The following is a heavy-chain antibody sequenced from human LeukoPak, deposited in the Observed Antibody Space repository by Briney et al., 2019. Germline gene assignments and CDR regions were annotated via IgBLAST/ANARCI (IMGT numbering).Heavy chain of an antibody. CDR1: GGSISSGGYY. CDR3: ARDRKFSYDSSGYFDY. D-gene: IGHD3-22*01. Sequence: PSETLSLTCTVSGGSISSGGYYWSWIRQPPGKGLEWIGYIYHSGSTYYNPSLKSRVTISVDRSKNQFSLKLSSVTAADTAVYYCARDRKFSYDSSGYFDYWGQGTLVTVSS. V-gene: IGHV4-30-2*01. J-gene: IGHJ4*02. CDR2: IYHSGST.